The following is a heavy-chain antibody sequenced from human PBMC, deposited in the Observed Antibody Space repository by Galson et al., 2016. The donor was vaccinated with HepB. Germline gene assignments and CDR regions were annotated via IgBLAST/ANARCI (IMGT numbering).Heavy chain of an antibody. CDR3: ARGGDLTGLSWSDYIVYGGQLDY. V-gene: IGHV1-46*01. CDR2: INPSGGTT. Sequence: SVKVSCKASGYTFTSYYVHYVRQAPGQGLEWMGMINPSGGTTSYAQKFQGRVTMTRDTSTSTVYLELSSLRSEDTAVYFCARGGDLTGLSWSDYIVYGGQLDYWGPGTRVTVAS. CDR1: GYTFTSYY. D-gene: IGHD3-10*01. J-gene: IGHJ4*02.